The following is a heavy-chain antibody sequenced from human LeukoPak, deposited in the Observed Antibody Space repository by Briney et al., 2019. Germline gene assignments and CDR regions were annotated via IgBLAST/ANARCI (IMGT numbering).Heavy chain of an antibody. CDR3: AISSGSYYRDLSY. V-gene: IGHV1-2*02. CDR1: GYTFTGYY. J-gene: IGHJ4*02. Sequence: GASVKVSCKASGYTFTGYYMHWVRQAPGQGLEWMGWINPNSGGTNYAQKFQGRVTMTRDTSISTAYMELSRLRSDDTAVYYCAISSGSYYRDLSYWGQGILVTVSS. CDR2: INPNSGGT. D-gene: IGHD3-10*01.